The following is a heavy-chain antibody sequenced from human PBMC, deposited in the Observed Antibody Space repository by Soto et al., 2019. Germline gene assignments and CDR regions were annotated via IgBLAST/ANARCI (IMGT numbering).Heavy chain of an antibody. CDR2: ISGSGGST. J-gene: IGHJ4*02. Sequence: PGGSLRLSCAASGFTFSSYAMSWVRQAPGKGLEWVSGISGSGGSTYYADSVKGRVTISRDNSKNTLYLQMNSLRAEDTAVYYCAKGYCSGGNSCLRSFDYWGQGTLVTVSS. D-gene: IGHD2-15*01. CDR1: GFTFSSYA. V-gene: IGHV3-23*01. CDR3: AKGYCSGGNSCLRSFDY.